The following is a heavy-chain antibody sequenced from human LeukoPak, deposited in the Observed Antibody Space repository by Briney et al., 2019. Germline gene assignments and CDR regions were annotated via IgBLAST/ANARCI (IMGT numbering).Heavy chain of an antibody. CDR2: IYYSGST. D-gene: IGHD6-19*01. CDR3: ARRGIAVAGQFDP. V-gene: IGHV4-59*08. Sequence: ASETLSLTCTVSGGSISSYYWSWIRQPPGKGLEWIGYIYYSGSTNYNPSLKSRVTISVDTSKNQFSLKLSSVTAADTAVYYCARRGIAVAGQFDPWGQGTLVTVSS. J-gene: IGHJ5*02. CDR1: GGSISSYY.